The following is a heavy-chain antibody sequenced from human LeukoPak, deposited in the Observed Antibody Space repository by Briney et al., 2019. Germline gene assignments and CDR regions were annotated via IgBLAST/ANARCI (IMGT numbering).Heavy chain of an antibody. D-gene: IGHD3-22*01. CDR1: GFTFSSYS. J-gene: IGHJ3*01. Sequence: GGSLRLSCAASGFTFSSYSMNWVRQAPGKGLEWVSSFCGSSDDTFYAKSVKGRFTISRDNSKNTLYLQMYSLGVEDTAVYYCAKGSSQSCYSAVDVWGQGTVVTVSS. V-gene: IGHV3-23*01. CDR3: AKGSSQSCYSAVDV. CDR2: FCGSSDDT.